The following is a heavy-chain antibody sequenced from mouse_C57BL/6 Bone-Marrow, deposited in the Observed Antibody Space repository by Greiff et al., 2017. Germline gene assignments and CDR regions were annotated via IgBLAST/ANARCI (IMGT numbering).Heavy chain of an antibody. J-gene: IGHJ3*01. Sequence: QVQLQQPGAELVRPGSSVKLSCKASGYTFTSYRMDWVKQRPGPGLEWIGNIYPSDSETHYNQKFKDKATLTVDKSSSTAYMQLSSLTSEDSAVYYCARGDSSGYLFAYWGQGTLVTVSA. CDR3: ARGDSSGYLFAY. CDR2: IYPSDSET. CDR1: GYTFTSYR. D-gene: IGHD3-2*02. V-gene: IGHV1-61*01.